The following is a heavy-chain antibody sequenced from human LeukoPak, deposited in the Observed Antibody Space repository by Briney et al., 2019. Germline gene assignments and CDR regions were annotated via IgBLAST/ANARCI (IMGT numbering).Heavy chain of an antibody. D-gene: IGHD3-10*01. CDR1: GFTFSSHW. CDR2: IKQDGSEK. V-gene: IGHV3-7*01. Sequence: GGSLRLSCAASGFTFSSHWMSWVRQAPGKGLEWVANIKQDGSEKYYVDSVKGRFTISRDNAKNSLYLQMNSLRAEDTAVYYCARASGDYGDYWGQGTLVTVSS. CDR3: ARASGDYGDY. J-gene: IGHJ4*02.